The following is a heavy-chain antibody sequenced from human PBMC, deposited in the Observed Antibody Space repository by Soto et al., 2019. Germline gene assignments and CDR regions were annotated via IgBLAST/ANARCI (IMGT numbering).Heavy chain of an antibody. CDR2: ISGSGGST. V-gene: IGHV3-23*01. Sequence: GGSLRLSCAASGFTFSSYAMNWVRQAPGKGLEWVSVISGSGGSTYYADSVKGRFTISRDDSKNTAYLQMNSLKTEDTAVYYCTSGEVIGLSVDSYYYYGMDVWGQGTTVTVSS. CDR1: GFTFSSYA. CDR3: TSGEVIGLSVDSYYYYGMDV. D-gene: IGHD4-4*01. J-gene: IGHJ6*02.